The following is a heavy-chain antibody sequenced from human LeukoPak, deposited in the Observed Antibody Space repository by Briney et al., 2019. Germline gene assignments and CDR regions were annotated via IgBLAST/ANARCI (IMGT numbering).Heavy chain of an antibody. CDR2: ISGSGGST. CDR3: AKVTRRGQTSPFDY. V-gene: IGHV3-23*01. Sequence: GGSLRLSCAASGFTFSSYAMSWVRQAPGKGLEWVSAISGSGGSTHYADSVKGRFTISRDNSKNTLYLQMNSLRAEDTAVYYCAKVTRRGQTSPFDYWGQGTLVTVSS. J-gene: IGHJ4*02. D-gene: IGHD3-10*01. CDR1: GFTFSSYA.